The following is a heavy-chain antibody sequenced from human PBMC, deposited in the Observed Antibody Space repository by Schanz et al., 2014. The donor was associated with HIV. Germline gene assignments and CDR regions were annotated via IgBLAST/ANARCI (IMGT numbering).Heavy chain of an antibody. CDR1: GYTFTDYF. CDR3: ARNRNNLLPFDI. J-gene: IGHJ4*02. D-gene: IGHD1-20*01. V-gene: IGHV1-2*02. CDR2: SKPNNGDT. Sequence: QVQLVQSGAEVKKPGASVKVSCNASGYTFTDYFIHWVRQAPGNGLEWMGWSKPNNGDTLYAQKCKTRVTVPCEQSVSPASMEMTRLTYADATVFFCARNRNNLLPFDIWGQGTLVTVSS.